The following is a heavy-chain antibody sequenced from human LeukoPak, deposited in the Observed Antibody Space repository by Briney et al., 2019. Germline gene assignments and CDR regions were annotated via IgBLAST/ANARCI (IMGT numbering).Heavy chain of an antibody. V-gene: IGHV4-28*03. CDR3: ARGYYDFSS. Sequence: SETLSLTCAVSGYSITSSSWWGWIRQPPGKGLEWIGYIYHSGTTYYNPSLQSRVTMSVDTSKNQFSLKLSSVTAVDTAVYYCARGYYDFSSWGQGTLVTVSS. D-gene: IGHD3-3*01. CDR1: GYSITSSSW. J-gene: IGHJ4*02. CDR2: IYHSGTT.